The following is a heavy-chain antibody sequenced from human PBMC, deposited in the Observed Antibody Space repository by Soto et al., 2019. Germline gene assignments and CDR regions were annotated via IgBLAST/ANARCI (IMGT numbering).Heavy chain of an antibody. V-gene: IGHV4-59*08. CDR3: ARQGFGPLHCLVDV. Sequence: QVQLQESGPGLVKPSETLSLSCTVSGGSISSYYWSWFRQSPGKRMEWIGYVHHSWGSSYNPSLQSRVAISLATSKSQFSLKVTSVTATDTAVYYCARQGFGPLHCLVDVWGQGTTVTVSS. J-gene: IGHJ6*02. D-gene: IGHD3-10*01. CDR1: GGSISSYY. CDR2: VHHSWGS.